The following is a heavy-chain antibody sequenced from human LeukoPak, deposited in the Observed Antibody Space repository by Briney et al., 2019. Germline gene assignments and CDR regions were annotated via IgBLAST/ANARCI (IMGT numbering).Heavy chain of an antibody. CDR1: GFTVSSNY. CDR2: IYSGGST. Sequence: GGSLRLSCAASGFTVSSNYMSWVRQAPGKGLEWVSVIYSGGSTYYADSVKGRFTISRDNSKNTLYLQMNSLRAEDTAVYYCAKVRGETHSDLVGDWGQGTLVTVSS. D-gene: IGHD4-11*01. V-gene: IGHV3-53*05. J-gene: IGHJ4*02. CDR3: AKVRGETHSDLVGD.